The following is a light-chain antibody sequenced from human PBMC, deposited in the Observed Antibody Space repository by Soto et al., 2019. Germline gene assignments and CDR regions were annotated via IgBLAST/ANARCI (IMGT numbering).Light chain of an antibody. Sequence: DIQMTQSPSSLPASVGDRVTLTCRASQSISTYLNWYQQKPGKAPKLLIYAASTLQSGVPSRLSGSGSGTDFTLTISSLQPEDFATYYCQQSYTIPYTFGQGTKLKIK. CDR1: QSISTY. V-gene: IGKV1-39*01. J-gene: IGKJ2*01. CDR2: AAS. CDR3: QQSYTIPYT.